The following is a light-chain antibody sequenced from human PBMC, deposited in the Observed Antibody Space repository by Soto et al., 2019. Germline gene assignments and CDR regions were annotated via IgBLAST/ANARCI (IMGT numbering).Light chain of an antibody. CDR3: QQYDRWPIA. CDR1: QSVSNK. V-gene: IGKV3-15*01. CDR2: GAS. J-gene: IGKJ5*01. Sequence: GVTANQHCRASQSVSNKLAWYQQKPGQAPRLLIYGASTRATGIPPWFSGSGSGTGFTLSISSLQSEDFAVYCCQQYDRWPIAVGQGTRLEIK.